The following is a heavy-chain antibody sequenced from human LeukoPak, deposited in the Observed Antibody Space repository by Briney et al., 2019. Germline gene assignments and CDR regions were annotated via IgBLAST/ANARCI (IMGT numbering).Heavy chain of an antibody. D-gene: IGHD5-18*01. Sequence: PGGSLRLSCAASGFTFSTYARSWVRQAPGKGLEWVSTISGSGGSTYYADSVKGRFAISGDNSKNTLYLQMNSLRAEDTAVYYCAKDGRRGFSFGPAAYWGQGTLVTVSS. CDR3: AKDGRRGFSFGPAAY. CDR1: GFTFSTYA. J-gene: IGHJ4*02. CDR2: ISGSGGST. V-gene: IGHV3-23*01.